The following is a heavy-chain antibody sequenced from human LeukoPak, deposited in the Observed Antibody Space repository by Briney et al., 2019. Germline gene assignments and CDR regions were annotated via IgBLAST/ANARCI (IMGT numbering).Heavy chain of an antibody. CDR1: GYTFTNYG. CDR3: ARGETVYGGAIVY. D-gene: IGHD3-16*02. CDR2: ISTYNGHT. V-gene: IGHV1-18*01. Sequence: ASVKVSCKASGYTFTNYGINWVRQAPGQGLEWMGWISTYNGHTNYAQKFQGRVTMTKDTSTSIASMELRSLRSDDTAVYYCARGETVYGGAIVYWGQGTLVTVSS. J-gene: IGHJ4*02.